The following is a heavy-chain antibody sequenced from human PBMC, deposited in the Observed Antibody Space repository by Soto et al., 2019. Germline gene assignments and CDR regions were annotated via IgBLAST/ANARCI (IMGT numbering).Heavy chain of an antibody. D-gene: IGHD3-22*01. CDR3: ARHDPAYYYDSSGYYGGDAFDI. V-gene: IGHV4-30-4*01. J-gene: IGHJ3*02. CDR1: GGSISSGYYY. CDR2: IYYSGST. Sequence: SETLSLTCTVSGGSISSGYYYWSWIRQPPGKGLERIGYIYYSGSTYYNTSLKSRVTISVDTSKNQFSLKLSSVTAADTAVYYCARHDPAYYYDSSGYYGGDAFDIWGQGTMVTVSS.